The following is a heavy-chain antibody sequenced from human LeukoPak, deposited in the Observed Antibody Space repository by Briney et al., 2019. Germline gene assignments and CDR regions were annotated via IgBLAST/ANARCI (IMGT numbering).Heavy chain of an antibody. J-gene: IGHJ4*02. CDR1: GGSISNTNW. D-gene: IGHD2-8*01. CDR2: ISLTGLT. CDR3: SRENGAFSPFGY. Sequence: SGTLSLTCGVSGGSISNTNWRSWVRQPPGQGLEWIGEISLTGLTHYNPSLESRFTVSLDKSENQLSLNLTSVTAADTAVYYCSRENGAFSPFGYWGQGTLVTVLS. V-gene: IGHV4-4*02.